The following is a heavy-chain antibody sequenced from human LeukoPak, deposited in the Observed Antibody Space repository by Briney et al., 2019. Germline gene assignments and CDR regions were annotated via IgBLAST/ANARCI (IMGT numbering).Heavy chain of an antibody. Sequence: GGSLRLSCAASGFTFDDYAMHWVRQAPGKGLEWVSGISWNSGSIGYADSVKGRFTISRDNAKNSLYLQMNSLRAEDTALYYCAKDRAYVGVTYFDYWGQGTLVTVSS. CDR2: ISWNSGSI. V-gene: IGHV3-9*01. J-gene: IGHJ4*02. D-gene: IGHD1-26*01. CDR3: AKDRAYVGVTYFDY. CDR1: GFTFDDYA.